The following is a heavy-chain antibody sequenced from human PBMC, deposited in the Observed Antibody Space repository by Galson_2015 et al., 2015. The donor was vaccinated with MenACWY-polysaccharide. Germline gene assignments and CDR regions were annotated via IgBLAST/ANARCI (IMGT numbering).Heavy chain of an antibody. J-gene: IGHJ4*02. CDR2: INQYGSEK. Sequence: SLRLSCAASGFTFNDFWLSWVRQAPGKGLEWVANINQYGSEKYYVDSVKGRFTISRDNAKNSLYLQMNSLRAEDTAGYYCARDGSQYSANYGGDWGQGTLVTVSS. V-gene: IGHV3-7*01. D-gene: IGHD6-6*01. CDR3: ARDGSQYSANYGGD. CDR1: GFTFNDFW.